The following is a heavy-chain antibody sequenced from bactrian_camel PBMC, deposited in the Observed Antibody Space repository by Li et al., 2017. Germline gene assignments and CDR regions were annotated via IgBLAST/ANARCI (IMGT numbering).Heavy chain of an antibody. D-gene: IGHD7*01. J-gene: IGHJ6*01. CDR3: ATWWSVGF. V-gene: IGHV3S40*01. CDR1: GFLLSVYD. CDR2: INSYGGSA. Sequence: VQLVESGGGLAQPGGSLRLSCAASGFLLSVYDMSWVMNWVRQAPGKGLEWVSTINSYGGSAYFADSVKGRFTISKDNAKNTLYLQMNSLKTEDTAVYYCATWWSVGFWGQGTQVTVS.